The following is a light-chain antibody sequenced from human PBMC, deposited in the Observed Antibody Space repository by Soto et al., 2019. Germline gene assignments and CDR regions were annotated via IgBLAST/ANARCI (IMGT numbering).Light chain of an antibody. CDR3: SSYTSSSTPHV. Sequence: QSALTQPASVSGSPGQSITISCTGTSSDVGGYNYVSWYQQHPGKAPKLMIYEVSNRPSGVSNRFSGSKSGNTASLTISGLRAEDEADYYCSSYTSSSTPHVFGTGTKVTVL. J-gene: IGLJ1*01. V-gene: IGLV2-14*01. CDR1: SSDVGGYNY. CDR2: EVS.